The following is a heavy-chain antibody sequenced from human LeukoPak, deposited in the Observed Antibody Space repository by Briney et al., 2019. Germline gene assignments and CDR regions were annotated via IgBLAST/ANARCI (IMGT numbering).Heavy chain of an antibody. CDR2: ISYDGSSK. Sequence: PGRSLRLSCAASGFTFSSYAMHWVRQAPGKGLEWVAVISYDGSSKYCADSVKGRFTISRDNSKNTLYLQMNSLRAEDTAVYYCARDFTSYRSSSFGSDLDYWGQGTLVTVSS. J-gene: IGHJ4*02. D-gene: IGHD6-6*01. CDR1: GFTFSSYA. CDR3: ARDFTSYRSSSFGSDLDY. V-gene: IGHV3-30-3*01.